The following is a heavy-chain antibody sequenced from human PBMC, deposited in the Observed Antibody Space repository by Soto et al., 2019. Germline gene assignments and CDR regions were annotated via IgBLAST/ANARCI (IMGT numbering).Heavy chain of an antibody. J-gene: IGHJ6*02. CDR2: INPSGGST. V-gene: IGHV1-46*01. Sequence: ASVKVSCKASGYTFTNYYMHWVRQAPGQGLEWMGIINPSGGSTSYAQKFQGRVTMTRDTSTSTVYMELSSLRSEDTAVYYCARDRRIAVAVYYYYYGMDVWGQGTTVTVSS. CDR3: ARDRRIAVAVYYYYYGMDV. D-gene: IGHD6-13*01. CDR1: GYTFTNYY.